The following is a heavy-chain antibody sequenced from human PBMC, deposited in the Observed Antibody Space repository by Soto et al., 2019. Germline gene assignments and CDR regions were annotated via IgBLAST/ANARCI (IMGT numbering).Heavy chain of an antibody. CDR2: IYYSGST. Sequence: QVQLQESGPGLVKPSQTLSLTCTVSGGSISSGGYYWSWIRQHPGKGLEWIGYIYYSGSTYYNPSLKSRVTISVDTSKNQLSLKLSSVTAADTAVYYCARGAGLCSGGSCYFADYYYYGMDVWGQGTTVTVSS. CDR3: ARGAGLCSGGSCYFADYYYYGMDV. D-gene: IGHD2-15*01. J-gene: IGHJ6*02. V-gene: IGHV4-31*03. CDR1: GGSISSGGYY.